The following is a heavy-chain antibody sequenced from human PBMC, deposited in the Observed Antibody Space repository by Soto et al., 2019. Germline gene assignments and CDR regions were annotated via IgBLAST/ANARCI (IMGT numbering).Heavy chain of an antibody. CDR2: ISSSGSST. CDR1: GFTFGDYY. CDR3: ARAAAASPAAWY. D-gene: IGHD6-25*01. J-gene: IGHJ4*02. Sequence: QVQLVESGGGLVKPGGSLRLSCAASGFTFGDYYMSWIRQDPGKGLEWVSYISSSGSSTYYVDSVKGRFTISRDTAKNSLYLQMDSLGAEDTAVYYSARAAAASPAAWYWGQGTLVTVAS. V-gene: IGHV3-11*01.